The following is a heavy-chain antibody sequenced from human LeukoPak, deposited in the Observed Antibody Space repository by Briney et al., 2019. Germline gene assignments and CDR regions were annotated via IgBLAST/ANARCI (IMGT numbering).Heavy chain of an antibody. CDR1: GYTFTSYD. J-gene: IGHJ4*02. D-gene: IGHD6-13*01. V-gene: IGHV1-8*01. Sequence: ASGKVSCKASGYTFTSYDINWVRQATGQGLEWMGWMNPNSGNTGYAQKFQGRVTMTRNTSISTAYMELSSLRSEDTAVYYCARGRYSSSWYRSPRAWFDYWGQGTLVTVSS. CDR2: MNPNSGNT. CDR3: ARGRYSSSWYRSPRAWFDY.